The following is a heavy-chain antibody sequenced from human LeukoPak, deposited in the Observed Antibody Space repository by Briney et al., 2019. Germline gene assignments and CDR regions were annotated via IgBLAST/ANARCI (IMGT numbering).Heavy chain of an antibody. Sequence: GRSLRLSCAASGFTFSSYVMHWVRQAPGKGLEWVAVIWFDGSNYYYADSVKGRFTISRDSSKNTLYLQMNSLRAEDTAVYYCARAGYSYPTGGWDYWGQGTLVTVSS. D-gene: IGHD5-18*01. J-gene: IGHJ4*02. V-gene: IGHV3-33*08. CDR3: ARAGYSYPTGGWDY. CDR2: IWFDGSNY. CDR1: GFTFSSYV.